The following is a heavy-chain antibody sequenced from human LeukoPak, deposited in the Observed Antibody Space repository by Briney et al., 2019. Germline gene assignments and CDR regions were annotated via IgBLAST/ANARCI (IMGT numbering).Heavy chain of an antibody. Sequence: PGGSLGLSCTASGLTFGDYAMSWVRQAPGKGLEWVGFIRSKAYGGTTEYAASVKGRFTISRDDSKSIAYLQMNSLKTEDTAVYYCTRDYYGSGSYPGFDYWGQGTLVTVSS. CDR3: TRDYYGSGSYPGFDY. CDR1: GLTFGDYA. CDR2: IRSKAYGGTT. V-gene: IGHV3-49*04. J-gene: IGHJ4*02. D-gene: IGHD3-10*01.